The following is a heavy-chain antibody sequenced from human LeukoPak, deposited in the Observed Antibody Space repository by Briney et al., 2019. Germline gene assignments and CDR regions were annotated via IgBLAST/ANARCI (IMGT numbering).Heavy chain of an antibody. Sequence: GGSLRLSCAASGFTFSSYEMNWVREAPGKGLEWVSYISSGSTIYYADSVKGRFTISRDNAKNSLYLQMNSLRAEDTAVYYCAVVRGVILVYWGQGTLVTVSS. J-gene: IGHJ4*02. D-gene: IGHD3-10*01. CDR1: GFTFSSYE. V-gene: IGHV3-48*03. CDR2: ISSGSTI. CDR3: AVVRGVILVY.